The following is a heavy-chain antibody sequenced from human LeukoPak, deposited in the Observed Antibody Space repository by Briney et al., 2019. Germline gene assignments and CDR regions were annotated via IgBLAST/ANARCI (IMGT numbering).Heavy chain of an antibody. Sequence: PGGSLKLSFVASGFTFIDSGMHWVRQAPGKGLEWLGRITSKANSYVTVYTGSVKGRFTISRDDSKNTAFLQMNSLKTEDTAVYYCTRAGISVADWFDPWGQGTLVTVSS. CDR1: GFTFIDSG. CDR2: ITSKANSYVT. V-gene: IGHV3-73*01. J-gene: IGHJ5*02. D-gene: IGHD6-19*01. CDR3: TRAGISVADWFDP.